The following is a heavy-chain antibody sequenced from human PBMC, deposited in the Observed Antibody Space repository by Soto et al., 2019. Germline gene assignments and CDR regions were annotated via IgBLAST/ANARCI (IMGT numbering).Heavy chain of an antibody. J-gene: IGHJ6*02. V-gene: IGHV4-34*01. CDR3: ARARPSSIGVAYKRKTSGGNGRYGMDV. D-gene: IGHD3-3*01. Sequence: SETLSLTCAVYGGSFSGYYWSWIRQPPGKGLEWIGEINHSGSTNYNPSLKSRVTISVDTSKNQFSLKLSSVTAADTAVYYCARARPSSIGVAYKRKTSGGNGRYGMDVWGQGTTVTVSS. CDR2: INHSGST. CDR1: GGSFSGYY.